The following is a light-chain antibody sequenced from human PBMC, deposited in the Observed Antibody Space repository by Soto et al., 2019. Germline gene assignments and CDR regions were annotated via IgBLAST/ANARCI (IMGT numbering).Light chain of an antibody. CDR2: ATS. CDR1: QGIYIR. Sequence: DVRMTHSPAAVSASVGDTVTITCRASQGIYIRLAWYQQKPGKAPELLIYATSTLQNGVPSRFSGSGFGTDFTLSISSLPPEDSASYFCQQTDDFPLTFGGGTKVDI. J-gene: IGKJ4*01. V-gene: IGKV1D-12*01. CDR3: QQTDDFPLT.